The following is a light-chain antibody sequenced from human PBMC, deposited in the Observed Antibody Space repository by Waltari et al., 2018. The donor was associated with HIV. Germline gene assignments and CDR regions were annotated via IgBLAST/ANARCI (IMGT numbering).Light chain of an antibody. J-gene: IGLJ2*01. Sequence: QSALTQPASVSGSPGQSIPISCTGTSSDVGTYNYVSWYQQHPGKAPKLMVYDVSNRPSGVSNRFSGSKSANTASLTISGLQAEDEADYYCSSYTSSSTVVFGGGTKLTVL. CDR3: SSYTSSSTVV. V-gene: IGLV2-14*03. CDR2: DVS. CDR1: SSDVGTYNY.